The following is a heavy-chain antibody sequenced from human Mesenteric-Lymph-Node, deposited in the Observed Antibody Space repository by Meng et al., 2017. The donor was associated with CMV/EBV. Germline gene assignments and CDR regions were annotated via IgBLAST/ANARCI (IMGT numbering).Heavy chain of an antibody. V-gene: IGHV3-33*01. CDR3: ARNGGTQTGDI. J-gene: IGHJ6*02. CDR2: IWYDGSQT. D-gene: IGHD4-23*01. Sequence: LSLTCAASGFSFSSYGMHWVRQVPGKGPEWVAFIWYDGSQTFYADSVKGRFTTSRDNTKNMFYLQMNSLRAEDTAVYYCARNGGTQTGDIWGQGTTVTVSS. CDR1: GFSFSSYG.